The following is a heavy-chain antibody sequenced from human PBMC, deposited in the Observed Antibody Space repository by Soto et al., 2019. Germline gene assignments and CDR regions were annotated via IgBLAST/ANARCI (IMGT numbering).Heavy chain of an antibody. CDR1: GDSISSYY. D-gene: IGHD3-22*01. V-gene: IGHV4-59*01. CDR3: ALRSMAVVPEY. J-gene: IGHJ4*02. CDR2: LYYGRSA. Sequence: QVQLQESGPGLVKPSETLSLTCAVSGDSISSYYCMWIRQPPGKGLESIGYLYYGRSANYNPSLTSRVTLSVDTSTIQCSLTLISMTAADTAVYYCALRSMAVVPEYWGQGTLVTVSS.